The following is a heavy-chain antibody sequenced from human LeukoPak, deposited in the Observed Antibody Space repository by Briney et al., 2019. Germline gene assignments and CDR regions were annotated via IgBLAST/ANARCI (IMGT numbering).Heavy chain of an antibody. J-gene: IGHJ4*02. Sequence: GGSLRLSCAASGFTFRSYWMSWVRQAPGKGLEWVATINQDVSQIKYVDSVKGRFTISRDNAKNSLYLQMNSLRAEDTAVYYCAKLGYNSWDFDYWGQGTLVTVSS. CDR3: AKLGYNSWDFDY. D-gene: IGHD6-13*01. CDR2: INQDVSQI. CDR1: GFTFRSYW. V-gene: IGHV3-7*01.